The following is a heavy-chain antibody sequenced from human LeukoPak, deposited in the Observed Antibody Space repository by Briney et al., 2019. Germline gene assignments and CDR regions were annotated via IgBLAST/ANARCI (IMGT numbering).Heavy chain of an antibody. J-gene: IGHJ4*02. D-gene: IGHD3-22*01. CDR1: GFTFSDHY. CDR2: TRNKANSYTT. Sequence: GGSLRLSCAASGFTFSDHYMDWVRQAPGKGLEWVGRTRNKANSYTTEYAASVKGRFTISRDDSKNSLYLQMNSLKTEATAVYYCARETYYDSSGYDYWGQGTLVTVSS. V-gene: IGHV3-72*01. CDR3: ARETYYDSSGYDY.